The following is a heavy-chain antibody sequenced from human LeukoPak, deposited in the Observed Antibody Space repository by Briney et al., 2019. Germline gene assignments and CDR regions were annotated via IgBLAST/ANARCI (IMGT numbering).Heavy chain of an antibody. J-gene: IGHJ5*02. CDR2: IYYSGST. V-gene: IGHV4-59*01. CDR1: GGSISSYY. Sequence: SETLSLTCTVSGGSISSYYWSWIRQPPGRGLEWIGYIYYSGSTNYNPSLKSRVTISVDTSKNQFSLKLSSVTAADTAVYYCARGRLGWFDPWGQGTLVTVSS. D-gene: IGHD3-10*01. CDR3: ARGRLGWFDP.